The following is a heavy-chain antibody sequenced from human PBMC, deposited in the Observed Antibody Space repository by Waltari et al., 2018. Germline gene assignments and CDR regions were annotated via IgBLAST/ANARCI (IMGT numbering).Heavy chain of an antibody. J-gene: IGHJ2*01. CDR2: ITIGGDTT. D-gene: IGHD3-10*01. CDR1: GFTFNTHH. Sequence: EVQLLVSGGGLVQPGGSLRLSCVAAGFTFNTHHLTGVRQAPGRGPEWVSSITIGGDTTTYADSVKGRFAISRDNSKGSLFLQMNSLRGDDTAIYYCARVPRGYWFFDLWGRGTPVTVSS. CDR3: ARVPRGYWFFDL. V-gene: IGHV3-23*01.